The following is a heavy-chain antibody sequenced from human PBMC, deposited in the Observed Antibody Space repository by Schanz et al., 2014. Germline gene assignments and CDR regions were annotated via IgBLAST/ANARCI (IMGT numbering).Heavy chain of an antibody. CDR2: MIGSGSSV. CDR3: AKHVRSLTGNDY. CDR1: GFTFSIYG. D-gene: IGHD3-9*01. J-gene: IGHJ4*02. Sequence: EVQLVESGGGVVRPGGSLRLSCAASGFTFSIYGMSWVRQAPGKGLEWVSRMIGSGSSVFYADSVKGRFTISRDNSKNTLYLQVNSLRAEDTAVYYCAKHVRSLTGNDYWGQGTLVTVSS. V-gene: IGHV3-23*04.